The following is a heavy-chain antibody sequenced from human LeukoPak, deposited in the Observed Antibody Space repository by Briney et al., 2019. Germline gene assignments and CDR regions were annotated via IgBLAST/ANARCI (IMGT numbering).Heavy chain of an antibody. CDR3: ARDTKADY. CDR2: ISSSSSTI. Sequence: GGSLRLSCAASGFTFSSYSMNWVRQAPGRGLEGVSYISSSSSTIYYAASVKGRFTISRDHAKNSLYVQMNSLRDEDTAVYYCARDTKADYWGQGTLVTVSS. V-gene: IGHV3-48*02. CDR1: GFTFSSYS. J-gene: IGHJ4*02.